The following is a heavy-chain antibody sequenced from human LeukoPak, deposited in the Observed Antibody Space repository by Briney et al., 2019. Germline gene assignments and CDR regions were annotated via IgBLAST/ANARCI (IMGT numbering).Heavy chain of an antibody. J-gene: IGHJ6*02. CDR1: GGSFSGYY. V-gene: IGHV4-34*01. CDR3: SEYCSTSTCPPRRDHYYGMDV. D-gene: IGHD2-2*01. CDR2: INHSGST. Sequence: PSETLSLTCAVYGGSFSGYYWSWLRQPPGKGLEWIGEINHSGSTNYNPSLKSRVTISVDTSKNQFSLKLSSVTAADTAVYYCSEYCSTSTCPPRRDHYYGMDVWGQGTTVTVSS.